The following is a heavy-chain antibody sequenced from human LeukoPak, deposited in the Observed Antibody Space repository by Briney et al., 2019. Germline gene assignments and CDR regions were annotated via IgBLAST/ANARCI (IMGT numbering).Heavy chain of an antibody. V-gene: IGHV1-2*04. J-gene: IGHJ6*02. Sequence: EAPVKVSCKASGYTFTGYYMHWVRQAPGQGLEWMGWINPNSGGTNYAQKFQGWVTMTRDTSISTAYMELSRLRSDDTAVYYCARAAGGYYYYYYGMDVWGQGTTVTVSS. CDR1: GYTFTGYY. CDR3: ARAAGGYYYYYYGMDV. CDR2: INPNSGGT. D-gene: IGHD1-26*01.